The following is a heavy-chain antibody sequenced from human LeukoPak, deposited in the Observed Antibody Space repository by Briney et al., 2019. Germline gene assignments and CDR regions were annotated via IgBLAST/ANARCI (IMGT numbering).Heavy chain of an antibody. J-gene: IGHJ6*03. D-gene: IGHD6-19*01. Sequence: ASVKVSCKVSGYTLTELSMHWVRQAPGKGLEWMGGCDPEDGETIYAQKFQGRVTMTEDTSTDTAYMELSSLRPEDTAVYYCATGGAVAGIDYMDVWGKGTTVTVSS. CDR3: ATGGAVAGIDYMDV. V-gene: IGHV1-24*01. CDR1: GYTLTELS. CDR2: CDPEDGET.